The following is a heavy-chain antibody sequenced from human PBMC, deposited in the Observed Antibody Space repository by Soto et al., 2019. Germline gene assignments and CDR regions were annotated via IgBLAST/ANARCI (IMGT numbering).Heavy chain of an antibody. J-gene: IGHJ4*02. Sequence: QITLKESGPTLVRPAQTLTLTCAFSGFSLSTYHMGVAWLRQPPGTTLEWLALIYWDDDKRYSSSLKDRLAISKDTSSNQLVLTITNMDPGDTATYCCAHAGDYDLLTFDHWGPGTLVTVSS. D-gene: IGHD4-17*01. CDR3: AHAGDYDLLTFDH. V-gene: IGHV2-5*02. CDR2: IYWDDDK. CDR1: GFSLSTYHMG.